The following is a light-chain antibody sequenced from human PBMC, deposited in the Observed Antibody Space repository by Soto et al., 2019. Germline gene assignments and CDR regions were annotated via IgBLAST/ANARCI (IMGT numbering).Light chain of an antibody. CDR3: QQYNRYFKS. Sequence: IRMTQSPSTLSVSVGDRVTITCRASENINMWLAWYQQKPGQAPRLLIQRASRVERGVPSRFSGSGSDTEFTLTISSLQPDDFATYYCQQYNRYFKSFGQGTKVDIK. CDR2: RAS. CDR1: ENINMW. V-gene: IGKV1-5*03. J-gene: IGKJ1*01.